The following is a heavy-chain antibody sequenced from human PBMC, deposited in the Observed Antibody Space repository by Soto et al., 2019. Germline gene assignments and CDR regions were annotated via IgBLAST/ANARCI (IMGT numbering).Heavy chain of an antibody. CDR1: GFTFKTYG. J-gene: IGHJ4*02. V-gene: IGHV3-23*01. Sequence: PGGSLRLSCEASGFTFKTYGMSWVRQAPGKGLEWVSTISSSGGSTYYADSVKGRFTISRDNSKNTVFLQMNSLRAEDTAVYYCAKLVGTTKVDFWGQGTLVTVSS. D-gene: IGHD1-26*01. CDR3: AKLVGTTKVDF. CDR2: ISSSGGST.